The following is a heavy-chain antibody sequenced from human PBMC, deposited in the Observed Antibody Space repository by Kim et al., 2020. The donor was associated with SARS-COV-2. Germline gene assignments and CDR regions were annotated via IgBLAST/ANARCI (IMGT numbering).Heavy chain of an antibody. Sequence: NTHYTQKLQGRVNMTTDTTTSTAYMELRSLRSDDTAVYFCARGGLTFFDYWGQGTLVTVSS. CDR3: ARGGLTFFDY. J-gene: IGHJ4*02. D-gene: IGHD1-20*01. CDR2: NT. V-gene: IGHV1-18*01.